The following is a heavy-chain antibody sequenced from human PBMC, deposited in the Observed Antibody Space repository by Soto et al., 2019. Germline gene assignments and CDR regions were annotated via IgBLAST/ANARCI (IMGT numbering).Heavy chain of an antibody. CDR3: ARDRGCSGGSCYHHLDY. CDR2: INAGNGNT. Sequence: QVQLVQSGAEVKKPGASVKVSCKASGYTFTSYAIHWVRQAPGQRLEWMGWINAGNGNTKYSQKFQGRVTITRDTSASTAYMELSSLRSEDTAVYYCARDRGCSGGSCYHHLDYWGQGTLVTVSS. CDR1: GYTFTSYA. V-gene: IGHV1-3*01. J-gene: IGHJ4*02. D-gene: IGHD2-15*01.